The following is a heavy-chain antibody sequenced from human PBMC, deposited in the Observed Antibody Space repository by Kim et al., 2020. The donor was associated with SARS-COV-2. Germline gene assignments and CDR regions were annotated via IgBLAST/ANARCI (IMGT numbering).Heavy chain of an antibody. CDR3: ARDGEGSGWSEGGPNWFDP. J-gene: IGHJ5*02. Sequence: SETLSLTCTVSGGSISSSSYYWGWIRQPPGKGLEWIGSIYYSGSTYYNPSLKSRVTISVDTSKNQFSLKLSSVTAADTAVYYCARDGEGSGWSEGGPNWFDPWGQGTLVTVSS. CDR2: IYYSGST. D-gene: IGHD6-19*01. CDR1: GGSISSSSYY. V-gene: IGHV4-39*07.